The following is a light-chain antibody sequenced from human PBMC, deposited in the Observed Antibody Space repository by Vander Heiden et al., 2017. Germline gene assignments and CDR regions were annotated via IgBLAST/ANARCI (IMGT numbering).Light chain of an antibody. CDR3: AAWDDSLNAVV. CDR1: TSNIATTP. Sequence: QSVLPQSPSDSGAPGQRVTISCSRSTSNIATTPVHWYKQVPGSAPKLLIYSYNLRPSGVPERFSASKSGTSASLAIAGLRSDDEADYYCAAWDDSLNAVVFGGGTKVTVL. J-gene: IGLJ2*01. CDR2: SYN. V-gene: IGLV1-44*01.